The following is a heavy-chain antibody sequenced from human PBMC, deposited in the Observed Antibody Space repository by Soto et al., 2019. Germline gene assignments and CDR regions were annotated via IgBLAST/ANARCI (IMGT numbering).Heavy chain of an antibody. D-gene: IGHD1-26*01. CDR1: GFSLSNARMG. Sequence: GSGPTLVNPTETLTLTCTVSGFSLSNARMGVSWIRQPPGKALEWLAHIFSNDEKSYSTSLKSRLTISKDTSKSQVVLTMTNMDPVDTATYYCARIRGSYPDYYYYGMDVWGQGTTVTVSS. V-gene: IGHV2-26*01. CDR2: IFSNDEK. CDR3: ARIRGSYPDYYYYGMDV. J-gene: IGHJ6*02.